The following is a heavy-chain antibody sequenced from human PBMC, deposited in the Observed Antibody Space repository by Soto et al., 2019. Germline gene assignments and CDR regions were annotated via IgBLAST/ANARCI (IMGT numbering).Heavy chain of an antibody. Sequence: EVQLVESGGGVVRPGGSLRLSCAASGFTFDDYGMSWVRQAPGKGLEWVSGINWNGGSTGYADSVKGRFTISRDNAKQPLYLQMHSLRAEDTALYHCARDIVATIEAPWFDPWGQGTLVTVSS. V-gene: IGHV3-20*01. CDR3: ARDIVATIEAPWFDP. CDR1: GFTFDDYG. CDR2: INWNGGST. D-gene: IGHD5-12*01. J-gene: IGHJ5*02.